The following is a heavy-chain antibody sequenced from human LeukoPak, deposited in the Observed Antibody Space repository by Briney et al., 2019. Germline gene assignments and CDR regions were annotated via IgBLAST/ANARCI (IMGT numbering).Heavy chain of an antibody. CDR2: IYYSGTT. Sequence: SETLSLTCTVSGGSISSSPYYWGWIRQPPGKGLEWIGSIYYSGTTHYSPSLESRVTISVDTSKNQFSLKLASVIAADTAIYYCAKGAGGFSYYNWFDPWGQGTLVTVSS. D-gene: IGHD5-18*01. V-gene: IGHV4-39*07. CDR1: GGSISSSPYY. J-gene: IGHJ5*02. CDR3: AKGAGGFSYYNWFDP.